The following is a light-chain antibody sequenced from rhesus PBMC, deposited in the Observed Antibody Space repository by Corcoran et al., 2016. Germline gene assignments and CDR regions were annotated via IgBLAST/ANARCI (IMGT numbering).Light chain of an antibody. CDR1: QGISSW. CDR3: LQYSSSPFT. Sequence: DIQMTQSPSSLSASVGDKVTITCRASQGISSWLAWYQQKPGKAPKLLIYKASTLQSGVPSRFNGSGSGTDFTLTITSLQPEDFATYYCLQYSSSPFTFGPGTKLDIK. CDR2: KAS. V-gene: IGKV1-22*01. J-gene: IGKJ3*01.